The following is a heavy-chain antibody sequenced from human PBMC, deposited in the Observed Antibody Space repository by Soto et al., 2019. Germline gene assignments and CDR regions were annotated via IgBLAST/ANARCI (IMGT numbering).Heavy chain of an antibody. CDR3: ASALYPIAAAGTVAFDI. D-gene: IGHD6-13*01. CDR2: IIPFFGTA. V-gene: IGHV1-69*01. CDR1: GDPFSSYA. J-gene: IGHJ3*02. Sequence: QVQLVQSGAEVRNPGSSVKASCKAPGDPFSSYAISWVEQAPGQGLEWMGGIIPFFGTANYAQKFQGRVTITADESTSTAYMELSSLRSEDTAVYYCASALYPIAAAGTVAFDIWGQGTMVTVSS.